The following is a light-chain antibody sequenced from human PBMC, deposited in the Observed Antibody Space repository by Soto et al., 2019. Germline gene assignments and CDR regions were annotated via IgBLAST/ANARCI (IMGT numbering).Light chain of an antibody. V-gene: IGKV3-20*01. CDR3: QPYGSSRRMQ. J-gene: IGKJ5*01. CDR1: QSVSSSY. CDR2: GAS. Sequence: EDVVSHAPGALLLTTRDIATLSSRSIQSVSSSYLAWYQQKPGQAPRLLIYGASSRATGIQDRFSGSGSGTDLTLTICGLEPEDYAVYYSQPYGSSRRMQFAQGTRLEIK.